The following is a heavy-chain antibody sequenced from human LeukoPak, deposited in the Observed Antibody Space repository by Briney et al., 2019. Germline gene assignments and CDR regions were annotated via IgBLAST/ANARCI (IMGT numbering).Heavy chain of an antibody. V-gene: IGHV3-30*18. CDR1: GFTFSSYG. Sequence: GRSLRLSCAASGFTFSSYGMHWVRQAPGKGLGWVAVISYDGSNKYYADSVKGRFTISRDNSKNTLYLQMNSLRAEDTAVYYCAKDLYIVVVVAATNYGMDVWGQGTTVTVSS. D-gene: IGHD2-15*01. J-gene: IGHJ6*02. CDR3: AKDLYIVVVVAATNYGMDV. CDR2: ISYDGSNK.